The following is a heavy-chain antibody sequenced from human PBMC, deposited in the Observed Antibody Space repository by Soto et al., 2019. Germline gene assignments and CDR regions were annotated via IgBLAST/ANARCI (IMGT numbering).Heavy chain of an antibody. Sequence: GGSLRLSSAGSGFTFGDSYMSWIRQAPGKGLEWLSYISPGSRYPAYADSVKGRFTISRDNAKRSLYLQMMSLTAEDTAIYYCVRGGGGGLFDPWGQGTMVTVSS. D-gene: IGHD2-15*01. J-gene: IGHJ5*02. CDR2: ISPGSRYP. V-gene: IGHV3-11*06. CDR1: GFTFGDSY. CDR3: VRGGGGGLFDP.